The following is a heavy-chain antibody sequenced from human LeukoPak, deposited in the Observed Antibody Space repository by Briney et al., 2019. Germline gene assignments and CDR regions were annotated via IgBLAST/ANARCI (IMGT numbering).Heavy chain of an antibody. D-gene: IGHD6-19*01. CDR3: SKTAVAGKDGGRRHYLDY. Sequence: GRSLRLSCAASGFTFSNYGMHWVRQAPGKGLEWVAVIWYDGSNKYYADSVKGRFTISRDNSKNTLYLQMNSLRAEDTAVYYCSKTAVAGKDGGRRHYLDYWGQGTLVTVSS. V-gene: IGHV3-33*06. J-gene: IGHJ4*02. CDR2: IWYDGSNK. CDR1: GFTFSNYG.